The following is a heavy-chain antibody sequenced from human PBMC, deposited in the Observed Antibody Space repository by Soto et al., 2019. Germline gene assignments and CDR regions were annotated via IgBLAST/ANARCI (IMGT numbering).Heavy chain of an antibody. CDR2: IYYSGST. V-gene: IGHV4-39*01. J-gene: IGHJ4*02. CDR3: ARHPGRPVVVPAAMLDY. D-gene: IGHD2-2*01. Sequence: SETLSLTCTVSGGSISSSSYYWGWIRQPPGKGLEWIGSIYYSGSTYYNPSLKSRVTISVDTSKNQFSLKLSSVTAADTAVYYCARHPGRPVVVPAAMLDYWGQGTLVTVSS. CDR1: GGSISSSSYY.